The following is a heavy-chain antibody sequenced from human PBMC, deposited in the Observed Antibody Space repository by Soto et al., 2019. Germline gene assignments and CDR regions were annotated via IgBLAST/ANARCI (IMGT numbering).Heavy chain of an antibody. Sequence: GGSLRLSCAASGFSFSNYWMNWVRQGPGKGLEWVANIEHDSTRSSYLDSVKGRFFISRDNAKNSLFLQMNDLRAEDTAVYYCARELSWSGKDYWGQGTQVTVSS. CDR1: GFSFSNYW. V-gene: IGHV3-7*01. CDR3: ARELSWSGKDY. J-gene: IGHJ4*02. CDR2: IEHDSTRS. D-gene: IGHD3-10*01.